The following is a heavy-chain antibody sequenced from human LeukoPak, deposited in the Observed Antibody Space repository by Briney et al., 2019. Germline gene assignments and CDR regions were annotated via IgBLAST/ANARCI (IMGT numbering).Heavy chain of an antibody. Sequence: PSETLSLTCAVPGGSISSGGYSWSWIRQPPGKGLEWIGYIYHSGSTYYNPSLKSRVTISVDRSKNQFSLKLSSVTAADTAVYYCARAPEGLAFDYWGQGTLVTVSS. J-gene: IGHJ4*02. CDR1: GGSISSGGYS. CDR3: ARAPEGLAFDY. CDR2: IYHSGST. V-gene: IGHV4-30-2*01.